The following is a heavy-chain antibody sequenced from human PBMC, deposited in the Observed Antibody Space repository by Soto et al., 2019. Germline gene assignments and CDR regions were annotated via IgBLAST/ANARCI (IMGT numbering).Heavy chain of an antibody. V-gene: IGHV1-18*01. D-gene: IGHD4-17*01. CDR3: ARTLYGDNVDY. Sequence: ASVKVSCKASGYTFTSYGISWVRQAPGQGLEWMGWISAYNGNTNYAQKLQGRVTMTRNTSISTAYMELSSLRSEDTAVYYCARTLYGDNVDYWGQGTLVPVSS. J-gene: IGHJ4*02. CDR2: ISAYNGNT. CDR1: GYTFTSYG.